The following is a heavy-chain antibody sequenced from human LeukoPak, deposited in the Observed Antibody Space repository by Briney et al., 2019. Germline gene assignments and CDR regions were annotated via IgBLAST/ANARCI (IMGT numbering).Heavy chain of an antibody. D-gene: IGHD1-26*01. Sequence: GASVKVSCKASGYTFTSYGISWVRQAPGQGLEWMGGIIPIFGTANYAQKFQGRVTITADESTSTAYMELSSLRSEDTAVYYCARASGSYYVGFFDYWGQGTLVTVSS. CDR3: ARASGSYYVGFFDY. CDR2: IIPIFGTA. J-gene: IGHJ4*02. CDR1: GYTFTSYG. V-gene: IGHV1-69*13.